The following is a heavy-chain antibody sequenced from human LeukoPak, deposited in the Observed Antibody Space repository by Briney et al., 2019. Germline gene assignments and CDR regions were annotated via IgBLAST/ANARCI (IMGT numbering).Heavy chain of an antibody. J-gene: IGHJ4*02. V-gene: IGHV1-46*01. CDR2: INPSGGST. D-gene: IGHD3-22*01. CDR1: GYTFTSYY. CDR3: ANLLGDYYDSSGFDY. Sequence: GASVKVSCKASGYTFTSYYMHWVRQAPGQGLEWMGIINPSGGSTSYAQKFQGRVTMTRDTSTSTVYMELSRLRSEDTAAYYCANLLGDYYDSSGFDYWGQGTLVTVSS.